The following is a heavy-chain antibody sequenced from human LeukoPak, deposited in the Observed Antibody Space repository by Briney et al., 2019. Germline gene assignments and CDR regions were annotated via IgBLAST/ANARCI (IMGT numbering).Heavy chain of an antibody. V-gene: IGHV3-23*01. J-gene: IGHJ4*02. CDR1: GFTFSSYA. CDR3: AKATTYYGSGSYYILDY. CDR2: ISGSGGST. D-gene: IGHD3-10*01. Sequence: PGGSLRLSCAASGFTFSSYAMSWVRQAPGKGLEWVSGISGSGGSTYYADSVKGRFTISRDNSKNTLYLQMNSLRAEDTAVYYCAKATTYYGSGSYYILDYWCQGTLVTASS.